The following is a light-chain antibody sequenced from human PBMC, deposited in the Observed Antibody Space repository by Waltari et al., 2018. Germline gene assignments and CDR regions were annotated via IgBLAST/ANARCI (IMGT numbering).Light chain of an antibody. J-gene: IGLJ2*01. V-gene: IGLV3-19*01. CDR3: HSRNGRDNQVI. CDR2: GKD. Sequence: SSEPPQDPAVSVALGQTVRITCQGASLRTSYDSWYQLKPGQAPRLVMYGKDRRPSGIPDRISGYSSGITSSLTITGARAEDEADYYCHSRNGRDNQVIFGGGTKVTVL. CDR1: SLRTSY.